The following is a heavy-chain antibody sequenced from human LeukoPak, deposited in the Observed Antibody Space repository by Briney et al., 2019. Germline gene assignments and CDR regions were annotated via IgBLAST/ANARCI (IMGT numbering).Heavy chain of an antibody. J-gene: IGHJ6*02. CDR3: ARDREEQYYYGMDV. D-gene: IGHD1/OR15-1a*01. V-gene: IGHV7-4-1*02. CDR2: INTNTGNP. CDR1: GYNFNSHA. Sequence: PWASVKVSCKASGYNFNSHAVTWVRQAPGQGLEWMGWINTNTGNPTYAQGFTGRFVFSLDTSVSTAYLQISSLKAEDTAVYYCARDREEQYYYGMDVWGQGTTVTVSS.